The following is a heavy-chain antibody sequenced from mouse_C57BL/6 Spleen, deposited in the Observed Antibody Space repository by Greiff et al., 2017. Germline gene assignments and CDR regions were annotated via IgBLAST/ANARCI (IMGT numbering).Heavy chain of an antibody. D-gene: IGHD2-4*01. V-gene: IGHV14-3*01. J-gene: IGHJ3*01. CDR3: ASSIYYDYDGFAY. CDR1: GFNIKNTY. CDR2: IDPANGNT. Sequence: EVQLQQSVAELVRPGASVKLSCTASGFNIKNTYMHWVKQRPEQGLEWIGRIDPANGNTKYAPKFPGKATITADTSSNTAYLQLSSLTSEDTAIYYCASSIYYDYDGFAYWGQGTLVTVSA.